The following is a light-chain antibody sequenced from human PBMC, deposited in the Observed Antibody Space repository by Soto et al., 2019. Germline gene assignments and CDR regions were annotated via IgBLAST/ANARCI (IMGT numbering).Light chain of an antibody. CDR3: HQYNNLPYT. V-gene: IGKV3-15*01. J-gene: IGKJ2*01. CDR2: DVS. Sequence: EIVMSQSPATLSVSPGERDTLSCRASQSLSRNLAWYQQKPGQAPRLLIYDVSTRATGIPARFSGSESGTEFTLTISSLQSEDFAVYYCHQYNNLPYTLGQGTNVDIK. CDR1: QSLSRN.